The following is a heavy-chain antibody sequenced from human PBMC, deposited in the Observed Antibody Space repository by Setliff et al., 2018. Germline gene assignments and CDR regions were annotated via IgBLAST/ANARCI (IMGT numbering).Heavy chain of an antibody. V-gene: IGHV1-18*04. J-gene: IGHJ3*02. CDR1: GYTFTTYG. CDR2: IGARNVKT. D-gene: IGHD7-27*01. CDR3: ARRWETGDQDAYDI. Sequence: ASVKVSCKASGYTFTTYGISWVRQAPGQGLEWMGWIGARNVKTNYAQKFQDRVTMTTDTPTSTGYMELRSLTSDDTGVYYCARRWETGDQDAYDIWGQGTKVTV.